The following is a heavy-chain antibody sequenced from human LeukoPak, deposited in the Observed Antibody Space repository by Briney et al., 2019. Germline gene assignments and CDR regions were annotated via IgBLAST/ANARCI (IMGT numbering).Heavy chain of an antibody. CDR1: GLTFSSYS. V-gene: IGHV3-30*09. Sequence: GRSLRLSCAASGLTFSSYSMHWVRQAPGKGLEWVALILFDGSKNYYADSVKGRFAISRDNSENTLYLQMNSLRGDDTAVYYCARDRYYGSGSRLTYFDYWGQGTLVTVSS. CDR3: ARDRYYGSGSRLTYFDY. D-gene: IGHD3-10*01. J-gene: IGHJ4*02. CDR2: ILFDGSKN.